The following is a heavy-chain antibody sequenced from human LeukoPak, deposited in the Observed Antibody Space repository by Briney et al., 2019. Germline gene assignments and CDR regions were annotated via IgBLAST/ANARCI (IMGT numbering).Heavy chain of an antibody. D-gene: IGHD3-10*01. CDR2: ISSSSSYI. V-gene: IGHV3-21*01. CDR3: ARDQGAMVRGVIYGAVDY. J-gene: IGHJ4*02. CDR1: GFTFSSYS. Sequence: GGSLRLSCAASGFTFSSYSMNWVRQAPGKGLEWVSSISSSSSYIYYADSVKGRFTISRDNAKNSLYLQMNSLRAEDTAVYYCARDQGAMVRGVIYGAVDYWGQGTLVTVSS.